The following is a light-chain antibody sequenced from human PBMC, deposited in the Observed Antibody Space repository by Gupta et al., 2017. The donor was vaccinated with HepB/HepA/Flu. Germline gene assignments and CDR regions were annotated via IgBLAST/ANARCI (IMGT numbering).Light chain of an antibody. J-gene: IGLJ1*01. Sequence: SALTQPPSASGSPGQSVTISCTGTSSDVGGYNYVSWYQQHPGKAPRLMISEVSKRPSGVPDRFSGSKSGNTASLTVSGLQTEDEADYYCSSYAGTNHYVFGTGTKVTVL. CDR1: SSDVGGYNY. CDR3: SSYAGTNHYV. V-gene: IGLV2-8*01. CDR2: EVS.